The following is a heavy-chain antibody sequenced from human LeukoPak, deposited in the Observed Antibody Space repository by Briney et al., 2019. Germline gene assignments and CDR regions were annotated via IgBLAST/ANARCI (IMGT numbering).Heavy chain of an antibody. CDR2: IIPIFGTA. Sequence: GSSVKVSCKASGGTFSSYAISWVRQAPGQGLEWMGGIIPIFGTANYAQKFQGRVTITADESTSTAYMELSSLRSEDTAVYYCAREGSSSWNNYYYYMDVWGKGTTVTVSS. V-gene: IGHV1-69*01. D-gene: IGHD6-13*01. CDR1: GGTFSSYA. CDR3: AREGSSSWNNYYYYMDV. J-gene: IGHJ6*03.